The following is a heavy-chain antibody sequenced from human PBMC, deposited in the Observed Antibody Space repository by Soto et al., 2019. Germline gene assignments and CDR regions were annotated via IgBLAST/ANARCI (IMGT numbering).Heavy chain of an antibody. V-gene: IGHV4-30-4*01. Sequence: QVQLQESGPGLVKPSQTLSLTCTVSGGSISSGDYYWSWIRQPPGKGLEWIGYIYYSGSTYSNPSLKSRVTISVDTSNTQFSLNLSSVTAADTAVYYCASNSYGYTFDDYWGQGTLVTVSS. D-gene: IGHD5-18*01. J-gene: IGHJ4*02. CDR2: IYYSGST. CDR1: GGSISSGDYY. CDR3: ASNSYGYTFDDY.